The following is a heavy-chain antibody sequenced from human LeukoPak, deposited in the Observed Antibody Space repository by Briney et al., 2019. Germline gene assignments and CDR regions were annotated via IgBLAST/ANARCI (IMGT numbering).Heavy chain of an antibody. V-gene: IGHV1-69*04. CDR3: ARDLWTAAAGTIYYYGMDV. J-gene: IGHJ6*02. D-gene: IGHD6-13*01. CDR1: GGTFSSYA. CDR2: IIPILGIA. Sequence: SVTVSCKASGGTFSSYAISWVRQAPGQGLEWMGRIIPILGIANYAQKFQGRVTITADKSTSTAYMELSSLRSEDTAVYYCARDLWTAAAGTIYYYGMDVWGQGTTVTVSS.